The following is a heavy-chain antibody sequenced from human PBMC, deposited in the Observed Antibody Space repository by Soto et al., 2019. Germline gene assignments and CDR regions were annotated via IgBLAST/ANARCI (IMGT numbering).Heavy chain of an antibody. V-gene: IGHV3-23*01. D-gene: IGHD3-16*01. Sequence: GGSLRLSCAASGFTFSSFAMSWVRQAPGKGLEWVSVISGGGGSTWYADSVKGRFTISRDNSKKTLYLQMNSLRAEDTAVYYCANGHGGFDYWGQGTLVTVSS. CDR2: ISGGGGST. CDR1: GFTFSSFA. J-gene: IGHJ4*02. CDR3: ANGHGGFDY.